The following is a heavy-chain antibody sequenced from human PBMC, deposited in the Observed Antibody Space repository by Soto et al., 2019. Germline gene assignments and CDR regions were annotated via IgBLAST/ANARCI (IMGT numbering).Heavy chain of an antibody. CDR1: GYTFTGYY. Sequence: ASVKVSCKASGYTFTGYYMHWVRQAPGQGLEWMGWINPNSGGTNYAQKFQGRVTMTRDTSISTAYMELSRLRSDDTAVYYCARGNCSSTSCYRFMYYYGMDVWGQGTTVTVS. J-gene: IGHJ6*02. CDR3: ARGNCSSTSCYRFMYYYGMDV. CDR2: INPNSGGT. V-gene: IGHV1-2*02. D-gene: IGHD2-2*01.